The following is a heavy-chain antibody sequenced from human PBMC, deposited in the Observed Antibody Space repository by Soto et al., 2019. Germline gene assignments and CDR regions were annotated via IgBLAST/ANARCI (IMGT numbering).Heavy chain of an antibody. J-gene: IGHJ6*02. CDR1: GFTFSSYA. Sequence: QVQLVESGGGVVQPGRSLRLSCAASGFTFSSYAMHWVRQAPGKGLEWVAVISYDGSNKYYADSVKGRFTISRDNSKNPLYLQMNSLRAEDTAVYYCARSLYGSGIYYYYGMDVWGQGTTVTVSS. V-gene: IGHV3-30-3*01. CDR2: ISYDGSNK. D-gene: IGHD3-10*01. CDR3: ARSLYGSGIYYYYGMDV.